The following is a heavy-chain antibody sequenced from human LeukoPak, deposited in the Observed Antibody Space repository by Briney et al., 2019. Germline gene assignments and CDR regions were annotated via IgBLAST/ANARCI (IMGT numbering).Heavy chain of an antibody. Sequence: PGGSLRLSCAASGFTVTKYDPTWVRQAPGKGLEWVSSISATLGATHYADSVRGRFTISRDNSKNTLYLEMNSLRAEDTAVYYCAKGGYTTWFDPWGQGTLVTVSS. D-gene: IGHD2-15*01. V-gene: IGHV3-23*01. CDR2: ISATLGAT. CDR1: GFTVTKYD. CDR3: AKGGYTTWFDP. J-gene: IGHJ5*02.